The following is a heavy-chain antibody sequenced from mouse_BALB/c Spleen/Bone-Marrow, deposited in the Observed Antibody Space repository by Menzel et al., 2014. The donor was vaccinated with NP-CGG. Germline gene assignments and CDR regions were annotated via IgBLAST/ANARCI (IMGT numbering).Heavy chain of an antibody. CDR2: IWGDRNT. J-gene: IGHJ2*01. CDR1: GSSLIGYG. V-gene: IGHV2-6-7*01. D-gene: IGHD2-1*01. CDR3: ARVGYGNYSYYFDY. Sequence: VMLVESGPGLVAPSQSLSIPCTVSGSSLIGYGLNWVRQSPGKGLEWLGIIWGDRNTDYNSALKSRLSISKDNSKSQVFLKMNSLQTDDTARYFCARVGYGNYSYYFDYWGQGTTLTVSS.